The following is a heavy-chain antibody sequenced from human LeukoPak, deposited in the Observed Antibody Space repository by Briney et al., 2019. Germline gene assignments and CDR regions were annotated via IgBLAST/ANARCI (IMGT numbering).Heavy chain of an antibody. J-gene: IGHJ4*02. CDR1: GGSVSGYY. V-gene: IGHV4-59*02. D-gene: IGHD3-10*01. CDR2: IYYTGST. CDR3: ARHYGSGKPWFDF. Sequence: SKTLSLTCTVSGGSVSGYYWSWIRQPPGKGLEWIGYIYYTGSTNYNPSLKSRVTISVVTSKNQFSLNLSSVTAADTAVYYCARHYGSGKPWFDFWGQGTLVTVSS.